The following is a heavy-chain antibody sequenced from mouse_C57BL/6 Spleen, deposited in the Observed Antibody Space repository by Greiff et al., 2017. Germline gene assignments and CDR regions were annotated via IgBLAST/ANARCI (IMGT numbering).Heavy chain of an antibody. Sequence: QVQLQQSGAELARPGASVKLSCKASGYTFTSYGISWVKQRTGQGLEWIGEIYPRSGNTYYNEKFKGKATLTADKSSSTAYMELRSLTSEDSAVYFCARSKTAQAPYYAMDYWGQGTSVTVSS. CDR1: GYTFTSYG. J-gene: IGHJ4*01. D-gene: IGHD3-2*02. V-gene: IGHV1-81*01. CDR2: IYPRSGNT. CDR3: ARSKTAQAPYYAMDY.